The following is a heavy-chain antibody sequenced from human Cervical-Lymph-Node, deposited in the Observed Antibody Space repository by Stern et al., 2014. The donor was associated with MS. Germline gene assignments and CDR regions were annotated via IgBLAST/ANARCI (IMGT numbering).Heavy chain of an antibody. Sequence: VQLVESGGTVVQPGRSLGLSCAASGFTFIDHAMHWVRRAPGKGLEGVAFISYDGNTKYYADSVKGRFTISRDNAQNTVDLLMNSLRPDDTAVYYCARDFCGANICPLDYWGQGTLVSVSS. CDR3: ARDFCGANICPLDY. V-gene: IGHV3-30-3*01. D-gene: IGHD4/OR15-4a*01. CDR1: GFTFIDHA. J-gene: IGHJ4*02. CDR2: ISYDGNTK.